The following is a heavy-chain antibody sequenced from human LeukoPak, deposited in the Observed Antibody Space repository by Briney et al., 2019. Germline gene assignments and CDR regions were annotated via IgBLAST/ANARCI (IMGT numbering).Heavy chain of an antibody. V-gene: IGHV4-34*01. J-gene: IGHJ3*02. CDR1: GGSFSGYY. CDR3: ARGGLIVVKEKAFDI. Sequence: KPSETLSLTCAVYGGSFSGYYWSWIRQPPGKGLEWIGEINHSGSTNYNPSLKSRVTISVDTSKNQFSLKLSSVTAADTAVYYCARGGLIVVKEKAFDIWGQGTMVTVSS. D-gene: IGHD3-22*01. CDR2: INHSGST.